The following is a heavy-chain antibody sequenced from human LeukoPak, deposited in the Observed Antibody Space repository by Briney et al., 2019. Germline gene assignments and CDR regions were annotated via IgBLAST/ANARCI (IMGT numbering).Heavy chain of an antibody. CDR1: GFTFSDYY. CDR3: TRDLGLGYCRGGSCLETAFDI. CDR2: IRSKADGGTT. J-gene: IGHJ3*02. V-gene: IGHV3-49*03. D-gene: IGHD2-15*01. Sequence: PGGSLRLSCAASGFTFSDYYMSWIRQAPGKGLEWVGFIRSKADGGTTEYAASVEARFTISRDDSKSIAYLQMNSLKTEDTAVYYCTRDLGLGYCRGGSCLETAFDIWGQGTMVTVSS.